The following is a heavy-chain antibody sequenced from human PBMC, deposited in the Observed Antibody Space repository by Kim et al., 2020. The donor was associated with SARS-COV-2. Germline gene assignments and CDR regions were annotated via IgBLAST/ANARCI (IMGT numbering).Heavy chain of an antibody. CDR1: GFTFSSYE. CDR3: ARVNGRIYYYYGMDV. D-gene: IGHD1-26*01. Sequence: GGSLRLSCAASGFTFSSYEMNWVRQAPGKGLEWVSYISSSGSTIYYADSVKGRFTISRDNAKNSLYLQMNSLRAEDTAVYYCARVNGRIYYYYGMDVWGQGTTVSASS. CDR2: ISSSGSTI. J-gene: IGHJ6*02. V-gene: IGHV3-48*03.